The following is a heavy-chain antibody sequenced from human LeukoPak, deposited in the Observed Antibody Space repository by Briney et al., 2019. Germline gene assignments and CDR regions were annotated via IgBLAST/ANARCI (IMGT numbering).Heavy chain of an antibody. V-gene: IGHV4-34*01. CDR2: INHSGST. J-gene: IGHJ4*02. CDR3: ARAKTDYPFDY. Sequence: SETLSLTCAVYGGSFSGYYWSWIRQPPGKGLEWIGEINHSGSTYYNPSLKSRVTISVDTSKNQFSLKLSSVTAADTAVYYCARAKTDYPFDYWGQGTLVTVSS. CDR1: GGSFSGYY. D-gene: IGHD4-11*01.